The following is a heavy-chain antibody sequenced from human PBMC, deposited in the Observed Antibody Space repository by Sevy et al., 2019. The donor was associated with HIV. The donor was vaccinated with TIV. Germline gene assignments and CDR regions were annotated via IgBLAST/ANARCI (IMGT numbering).Heavy chain of an antibody. CDR3: ARDPDILSGYPSHYFDY. Sequence: GGSLRLSCAASGFSFSKYWMSWVRQAPGKGLEWVANIKEDGSQKNYLYSVKGRFTIPGDNAKNLLYLQMNNLRADVTAVHYCARDPDILSGYPSHYFDYWGQGTLVTVSS. V-gene: IGHV3-7*01. CDR2: IKEDGSQK. J-gene: IGHJ4*02. D-gene: IGHD3-9*01. CDR1: GFSFSKYW.